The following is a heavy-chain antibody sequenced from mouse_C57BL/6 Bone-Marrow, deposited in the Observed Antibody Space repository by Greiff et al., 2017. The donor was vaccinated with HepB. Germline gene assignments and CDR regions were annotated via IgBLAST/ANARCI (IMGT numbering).Heavy chain of an antibody. V-gene: IGHV1-76*01. CDR2: IYPGSGNT. Sequence: QVHVKQSGAELVRPGASVKLSCKASGYTFTDYYINWVKQRPGQGLEWIARIYPGSGNTYYNEKFKGKATLTAEKSSSTAYMQLSSLTSEDSAVYFCARSGLLRYFDYWGQGTTLTVSS. J-gene: IGHJ2*01. D-gene: IGHD1-1*01. CDR1: GYTFTDYY. CDR3: ARSGLLRYFDY.